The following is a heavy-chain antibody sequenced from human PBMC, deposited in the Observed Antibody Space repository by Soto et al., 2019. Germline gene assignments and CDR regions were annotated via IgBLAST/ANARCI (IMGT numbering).Heavy chain of an antibody. CDR3: ARDPIPVGECTNGVCSQPYYYYRMDV. CDR1: GGSIRSGGYY. D-gene: IGHD2-8*01. Sequence: SDTLSLTCTVSGGSIRSGGYYWSWIRQHPGQGLEWIGSISYSGSTYYNPSLTSRVTISVDTSKHQFSLKPSSVTAADTAVYYCARDPIPVGECTNGVCSQPYYYYRMDVWGEGITLTVAS. V-gene: IGHV4-31*03. J-gene: IGHJ6*04. CDR2: ISYSGST.